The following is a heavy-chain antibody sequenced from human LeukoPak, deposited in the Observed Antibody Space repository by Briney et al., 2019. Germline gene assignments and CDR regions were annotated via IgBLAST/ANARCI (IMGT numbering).Heavy chain of an antibody. CDR3: ARYLIRYSGSKRGAFDI. CDR2: INHSGST. J-gene: IGHJ3*02. CDR1: GGSFSGYY. V-gene: IGHV4-34*01. Sequence: PSETLSLTCAVYGGSFSGYYWSWIRQPPGKGLEWIGEINHSGSTNYNPSLKSRVTISVDTSKNQFSLKLSSVTAADTAVYYCARYLIRYSGSKRGAFDIWGQGTMVTASS. D-gene: IGHD1-26*01.